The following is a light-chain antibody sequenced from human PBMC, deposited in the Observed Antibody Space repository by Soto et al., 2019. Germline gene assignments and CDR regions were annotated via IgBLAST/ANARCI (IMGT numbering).Light chain of an antibody. CDR2: ATS. J-gene: IGKJ1*01. Sequence: EIVLTQSPGTLSSSPGERATLSCRASQSIDNRYLAWYQHKPGHAPRLLIYATSSRATGIPDRFGGSGSGTDFTLTINRLEPEDFAVYYCQQYFGSSWTFGQGTKVDIK. V-gene: IGKV3-20*01. CDR1: QSIDNRY. CDR3: QQYFGSSWT.